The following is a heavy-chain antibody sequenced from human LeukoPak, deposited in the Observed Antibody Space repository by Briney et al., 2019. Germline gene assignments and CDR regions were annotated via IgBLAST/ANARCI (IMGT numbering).Heavy chain of an antibody. V-gene: IGHV4-59*01. CDR3: ARATEAALYY. CDR1: GGSISTYY. D-gene: IGHD6-6*01. Sequence: SETLSLTCTVSGGSISTYYWSWIRRSPGRGLEWIGYMHHSGDSDYNPSLKSRVTISVDTSKNQFSLKLSSVTAADTAVYYCARATEAALYYWGQGTLVTVSS. J-gene: IGHJ4*02. CDR2: MHHSGDS.